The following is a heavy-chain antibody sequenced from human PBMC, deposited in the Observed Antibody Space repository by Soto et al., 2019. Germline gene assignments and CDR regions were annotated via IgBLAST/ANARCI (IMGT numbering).Heavy chain of an antibody. D-gene: IGHD2-15*01. CDR2: IKQDGSEK. J-gene: IGHJ4*02. CDR1: GFTFSTYW. V-gene: IGHV3-7*01. CDR3: ARDRSSKSDH. Sequence: EVQLVESGGGVVQPGGSLRLSCAASGFTFSTYWMTWVRQGPGKGLEWVASIKQDGSEKYYVPSVRGRFTISRDNAKRSLYLQMDSLRVEGTAVYYCARDRSSKSDHWGQGTLVTVSS.